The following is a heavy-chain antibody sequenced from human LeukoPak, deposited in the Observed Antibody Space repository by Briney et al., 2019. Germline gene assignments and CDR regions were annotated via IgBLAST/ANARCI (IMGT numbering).Heavy chain of an antibody. CDR1: GGSLSRSNW. Sequence: SETLSLTCAVSGGSLSRSNWWSWVRQPPGKGLEWIGEIYQSGSTNYNPSLKSRVTILVDNSKNQFSLKVSSVTAADTAVYFCARSVSGSYGAFDIWGQGTLVTVSS. CDR2: IYQSGST. CDR3: ARSVSGSYGAFDI. J-gene: IGHJ3*02. D-gene: IGHD1-26*01. V-gene: IGHV4-4*02.